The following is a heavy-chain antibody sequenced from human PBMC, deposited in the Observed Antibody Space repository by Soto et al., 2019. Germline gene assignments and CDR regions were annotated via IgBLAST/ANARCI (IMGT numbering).Heavy chain of an antibody. J-gene: IGHJ4*02. CDR2: ISGSGGST. V-gene: IGHV3-23*01. Sequence: EVQLLESGGNLVQPGGSLRLSCAASGFTFSSYAMSWVRQAPGKGLEWVSSISGSGGSTYYADSVKGRFTISRDNSKNTLYLHMNSLRAEDTAVYYCAKVGPPPNSGWFPFDYWGQGTLVTVSS. CDR3: AKVGPPPNSGWFPFDY. CDR1: GFTFSSYA. D-gene: IGHD6-19*01.